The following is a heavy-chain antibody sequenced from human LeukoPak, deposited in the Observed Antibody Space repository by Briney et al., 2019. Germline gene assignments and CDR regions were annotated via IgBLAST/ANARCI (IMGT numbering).Heavy chain of an antibody. Sequence: GGSLRLSCAASGFTFSSYAMSWVRQAPGKGLEWVSGISGSGGSTYSADSVKGRFTISRDNSKNTLYLQMNSLRAEDTAVYYCAKRDCSSTSCYYFDYWGQGTLVTVSS. J-gene: IGHJ4*02. V-gene: IGHV3-23*01. CDR2: ISGSGGST. CDR3: AKRDCSSTSCYYFDY. D-gene: IGHD2-2*01. CDR1: GFTFSSYA.